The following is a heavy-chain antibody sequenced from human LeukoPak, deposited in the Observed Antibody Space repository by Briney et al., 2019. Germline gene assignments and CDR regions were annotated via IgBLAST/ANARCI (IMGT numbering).Heavy chain of an antibody. J-gene: IGHJ4*02. Sequence: GASVKVSCKASGYTFTSYYMHWVRQAPGQGLEWMGIVNPSGGSTSYAQKFQGRVTMTRDTSTSTVYMELSSLRSEDTAVYYCARDQGHDLVDYWGQGTLVTVSS. CDR3: ARDQGHDLVDY. CDR2: VNPSGGST. V-gene: IGHV1-46*01. D-gene: IGHD3-3*01. CDR1: GYTFTSYY.